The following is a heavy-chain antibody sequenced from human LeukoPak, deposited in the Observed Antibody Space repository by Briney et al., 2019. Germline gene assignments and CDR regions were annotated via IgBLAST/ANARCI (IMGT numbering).Heavy chain of an antibody. CDR2: IYYSWST. J-gene: IGHJ6*03. CDR1: GGSISSYY. CDR3: ARVRDDYSNAYYYYYMDV. V-gene: IGHV4-59*01. Sequence: SETLSLTCTVSGGSISSYYWSWIRQPPGKGLEWIGYIYYSWSTNYNPSLNSRVTISVDTSKNQFSLKLSSVTAADTAVYYCARVRDDYSNAYYYYYMDVWGKGTTVTVSS. D-gene: IGHD4-11*01.